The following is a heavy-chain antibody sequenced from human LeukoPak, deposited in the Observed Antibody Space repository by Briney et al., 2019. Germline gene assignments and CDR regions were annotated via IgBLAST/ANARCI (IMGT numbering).Heavy chain of an antibody. J-gene: IGHJ4*02. CDR3: ARPLQDSSGYYYFDY. V-gene: IGHV1-46*01. CDR2: INPSGDST. D-gene: IGHD3-22*01. Sequence: ASVKVSCKASGYTFTGYYMHWVRQAPGQGLEWMGIINPSGDSTTYAQKFQGRVTMARDTSTSTVYMELSSLRSEDTAVYYCARPLQDSSGYYYFDYWGQGTLVTVSS. CDR1: GYTFTGYY.